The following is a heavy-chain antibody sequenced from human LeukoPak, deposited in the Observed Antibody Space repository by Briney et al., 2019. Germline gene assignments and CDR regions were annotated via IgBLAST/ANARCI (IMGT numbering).Heavy chain of an antibody. Sequence: SETLSLTCTVSGGSISSYYWSWIRQPPGKGLEWIGYIYTSGSTNYNPSLKSRVTISVDTSKNQFSLKLSSVPAADTAVYYCARHVNEYQLPGDGYNPSHDAFDIWGQGTMVTVSS. D-gene: IGHD5-24*01. CDR2: IYTSGST. CDR1: GGSISSYY. V-gene: IGHV4-4*09. CDR3: ARHVNEYQLPGDGYNPSHDAFDI. J-gene: IGHJ3*02.